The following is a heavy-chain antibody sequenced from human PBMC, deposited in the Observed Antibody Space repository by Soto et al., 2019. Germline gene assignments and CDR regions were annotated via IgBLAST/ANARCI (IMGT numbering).Heavy chain of an antibody. CDR1: GFTFSSYA. V-gene: IGHV3-23*01. J-gene: IGHJ6*02. Sequence: EVQLLESGGGLVQPGGSLRLSCAASGFTFSSYAMGWVRQAPGKGLEWVSIISGSGGITTYYADSVKGRFTISRDDSKTPLYLHIGSLRAADTAVYYCATLPWSDPGGNWYYYGMDVWGQGTTVTVSS. D-gene: IGHD3-3*01. CDR3: ATLPWSDPGGNWYYYGMDV. CDR2: ISGSGGITT.